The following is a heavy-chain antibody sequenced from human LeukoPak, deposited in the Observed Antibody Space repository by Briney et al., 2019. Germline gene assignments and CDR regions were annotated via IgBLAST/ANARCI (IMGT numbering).Heavy chain of an antibody. J-gene: IGHJ4*02. Sequence: GESLKISCKGSGYYFTNYWISWVRQMTGKGLEWMGRIDPSDSYTNYSPSFQGHVTMSVDKSISTAYLQWSSLKASDTAMYYCARALSSSTSFYETYWGLGTLVTVSS. V-gene: IGHV5-10-1*01. CDR1: GYYFTNYW. CDR2: IDPSDSYT. D-gene: IGHD2-2*01. CDR3: ARALSSSTSFYETY.